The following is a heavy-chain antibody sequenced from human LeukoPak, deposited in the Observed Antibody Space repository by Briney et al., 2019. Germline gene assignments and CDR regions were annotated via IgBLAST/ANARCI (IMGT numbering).Heavy chain of an antibody. CDR2: INHSGST. Sequence: SETLSLTCAVYGGSFSGYYWSWTRQPPGKGLEWIGEINHSGSTNYNPSLKSRVTISVDTSKNQFSLKLSSVTAADTAVYYCARVGCSSTSCYPGAFDIWGQGTMVTVSS. V-gene: IGHV4-34*01. J-gene: IGHJ3*02. CDR1: GGSFSGYY. CDR3: ARVGCSSTSCYPGAFDI. D-gene: IGHD2-2*01.